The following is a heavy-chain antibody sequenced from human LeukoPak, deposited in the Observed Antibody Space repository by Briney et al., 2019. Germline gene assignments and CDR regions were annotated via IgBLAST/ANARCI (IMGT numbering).Heavy chain of an antibody. J-gene: IGHJ4*02. CDR1: RFTVSGNC. CDR2: ITYNSGGI. D-gene: IGHD6-13*01. CDR3: AKGYSSRWFGTFDF. Sequence: GGSLRLSCAASRFTVSGNCMSWVRQAPGKGLEWVSSITYNSGGIGYVDSVKGRFTISRDNAKNSLYLEMNSLRAEDMGLYYCAKGYSSRWFGTFDFWGQGTLVTVSS. V-gene: IGHV3-9*03.